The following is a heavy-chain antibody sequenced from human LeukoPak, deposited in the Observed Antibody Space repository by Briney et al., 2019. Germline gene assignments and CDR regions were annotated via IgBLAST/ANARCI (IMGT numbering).Heavy chain of an antibody. CDR1: GFTFSSYG. CDR2: ISYDGSNK. J-gene: IGHJ4*02. D-gene: IGHD2-2*01. Sequence: GRSLRLSCAASGFTFSSYGMHWVRQAPGKGLEWVAVISYDGSNKYYADSVKGRFTISRDNSKNTLYLQMNSLRAEDTAVYYCAKRLLGRIVVVPAASPFDYWGQGTLVTVSS. CDR3: AKRLLGRIVVVPAASPFDY. V-gene: IGHV3-30*18.